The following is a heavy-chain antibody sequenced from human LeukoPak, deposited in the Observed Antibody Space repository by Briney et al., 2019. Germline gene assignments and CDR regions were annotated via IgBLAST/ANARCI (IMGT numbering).Heavy chain of an antibody. V-gene: IGHV1-18*04. CDR3: ARDLRGAPFDY. J-gene: IGHJ4*02. CDR1: GYTFTGYY. CDR2: ISAYNGNT. D-gene: IGHD4/OR15-4a*01. Sequence: ASVKVSCKASGYTFTGYYMHWVRQAPGQGLEWMGWISAYNGNTNYAQKLQGRVTMTTDTSTSTAYMELRSLRSDDTAVYYCARDLRGAPFDYWGQGTLVTVSS.